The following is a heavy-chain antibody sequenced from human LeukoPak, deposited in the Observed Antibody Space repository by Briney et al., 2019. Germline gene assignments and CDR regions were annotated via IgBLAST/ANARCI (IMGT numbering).Heavy chain of an antibody. V-gene: IGHV4-59*01. J-gene: IGHJ5*02. D-gene: IGHD3-22*01. Sequence: SETLSLTCTVSGGSISSYYWSWIRQPPGKGLEWIGYIYYSGSTNYNPSLKSRVTISVDTSKNQFSLKLSSVTAADTAVYYCARGTYYYDSSGYYYALDPWGQGTLVTVSS. CDR3: ARGTYYYDSSGYYYALDP. CDR2: IYYSGST. CDR1: GGSISSYY.